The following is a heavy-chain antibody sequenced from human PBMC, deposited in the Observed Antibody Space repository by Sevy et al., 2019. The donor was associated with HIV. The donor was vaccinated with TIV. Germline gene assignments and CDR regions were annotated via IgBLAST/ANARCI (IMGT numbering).Heavy chain of an antibody. CDR3: AKEKQWQPLYYFDY. Sequence: GGFLRLSCAASGFTFSSYAMSWVRQAPGKGLEWVSGISGSGVSTYYADSVKGRFTISGDISKNTLYLQMNSLRAEDTAVYYCAKEKQWQPLYYFDYWGQGTLVTVSS. CDR2: ISGSGVST. CDR1: GFTFSSYA. V-gene: IGHV3-23*01. J-gene: IGHJ4*02. D-gene: IGHD6-19*01.